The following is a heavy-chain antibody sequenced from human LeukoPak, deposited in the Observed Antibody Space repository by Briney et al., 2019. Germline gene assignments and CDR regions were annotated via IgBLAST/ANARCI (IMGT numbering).Heavy chain of an antibody. CDR2: IYYSGST. CDR1: GGSISSSSYY. V-gene: IGHV4-39*07. D-gene: IGHD3-22*01. CDR3: ARDEGSAYPFDY. J-gene: IGHJ4*02. Sequence: SETLSLTCTVSGGSISSSSYYWGWIRQPPGKGLEWIGSIYYSGSTYYNPSRKSRVTISVDTSKNQFSLNLNSVTAADTAVYFCARDEGSAYPFDYWGQGTLVTVSS.